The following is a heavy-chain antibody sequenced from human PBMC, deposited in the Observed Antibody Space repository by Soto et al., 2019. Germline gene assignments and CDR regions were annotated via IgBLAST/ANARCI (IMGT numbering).Heavy chain of an antibody. CDR3: ARDPNIVVVPAATYYYYGMDL. J-gene: IGHJ6*02. CDR2: IKSRSDGGTT. D-gene: IGHD2-2*01. CDR1: GITFSKAW. Sequence: GGSLRLSCAASGITFSKAWMNWVRQSPGKGLEWVGRIKSRSDGGTTDYAAPVKGRFTISRDDSKDTLWLQMNSLKTEDTAVYYCARDPNIVVVPAATYYYYGMDLWGQGTTVTVSS. V-gene: IGHV3-15*01.